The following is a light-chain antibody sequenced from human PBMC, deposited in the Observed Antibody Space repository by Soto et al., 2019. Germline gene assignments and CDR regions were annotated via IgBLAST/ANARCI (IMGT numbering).Light chain of an antibody. CDR3: AAWDDSLNGHVV. CDR2: SNN. J-gene: IGLJ2*01. V-gene: IGLV1-44*01. Sequence: QSVLTQPPSASGTPGQRVTISCSGSSSNIGSNTVNWYQQLPGTAPKLLSYSNNQRPSGVPDRFSGSKSGTSASLAISGLQSEEEADYYCAAWDDSLNGHVVFGGGTKLTVL. CDR1: SSNIGSNT.